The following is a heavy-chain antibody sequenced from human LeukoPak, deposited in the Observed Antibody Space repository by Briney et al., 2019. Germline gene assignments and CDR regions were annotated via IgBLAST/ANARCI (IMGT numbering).Heavy chain of an antibody. CDR1: GFTFGYYA. D-gene: IGHD1-26*01. Sequence: GGSLRLSCTASGFTFGYYAMSWVRQAPGKGLEWVGFIRSKAYGGTTEYAASVKGRFTISRDDSKSIAYLQMNSLKTEDTAVYYCTRDGVSGSYFYYYYYMDVWGKGTTVTISS. J-gene: IGHJ6*03. V-gene: IGHV3-49*04. CDR2: IRSKAYGGTT. CDR3: TRDGVSGSYFYYYYYMDV.